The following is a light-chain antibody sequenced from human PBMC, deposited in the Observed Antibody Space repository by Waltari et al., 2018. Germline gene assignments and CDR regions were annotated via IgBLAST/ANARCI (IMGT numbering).Light chain of an antibody. J-gene: IGKJ4*01. CDR2: KAS. CDR1: QSISSW. V-gene: IGKV1-5*03. Sequence: TCRASQSISSWLAWYQQKPGKAPKLLIYKASTLEGGVPSRFSGIGSGTDFTLTISSLQPDDSVAYYCQQYYTYPLTFGGGTKVEIK. CDR3: QQYYTYPLT.